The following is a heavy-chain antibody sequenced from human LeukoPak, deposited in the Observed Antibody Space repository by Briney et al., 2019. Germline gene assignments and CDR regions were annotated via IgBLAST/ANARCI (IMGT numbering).Heavy chain of an antibody. CDR3: ARDPPCSGGSCYAGVFDY. CDR2: IYSGGST. J-gene: IGHJ4*02. CDR1: GFTVSSNY. Sequence: GGSLRLSCAASGFTVSSNYMSWVRQAPGKGLEWVSVIYSGGSTYYADSVKGRFTISRDNSKNTLYLQMNSLRAEDAAVYYCARDPPCSGGSCYAGVFDYWGQGTLVTVSS. D-gene: IGHD2-15*01. V-gene: IGHV3-53*01.